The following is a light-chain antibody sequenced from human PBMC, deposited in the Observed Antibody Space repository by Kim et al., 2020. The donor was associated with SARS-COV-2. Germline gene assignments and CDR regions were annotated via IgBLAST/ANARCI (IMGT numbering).Light chain of an antibody. CDR3: QLWNSSSDLWV. Sequence: APGKTASITCGGHNIGSKSVHWYQQKAGQAPVLVIYYDDDRPSGIPERFSGSNSENTGTLTISRVEAGDEADYYCQLWNSSSDLWVFGGGTQLTVL. CDR2: YDD. CDR1: NIGSKS. V-gene: IGLV3-21*04. J-gene: IGLJ3*02.